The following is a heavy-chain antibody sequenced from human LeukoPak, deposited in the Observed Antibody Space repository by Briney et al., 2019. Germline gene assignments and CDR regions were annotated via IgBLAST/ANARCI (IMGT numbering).Heavy chain of an antibody. CDR3: AVRAGNYGGF. J-gene: IGHJ4*02. V-gene: IGHV4-39*01. CDR1: GGSIISNNYY. CDR2: IYYSGST. Sequence: SETLSLTCTVSGGSIISNNYYWGGIRQPPGKGLEWIGTIYYSGSTYYNPSLKSRVTISVDTSKNQFSLKLSSVTAADTAVYYCAVRAGNYGGFGGQGTLVTVSS. D-gene: IGHD4-23*01.